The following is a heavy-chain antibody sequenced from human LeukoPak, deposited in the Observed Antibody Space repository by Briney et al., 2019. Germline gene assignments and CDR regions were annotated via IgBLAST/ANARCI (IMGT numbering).Heavy chain of an antibody. CDR1: GFSFNSAA. V-gene: IGHV3-74*01. CDR3: TRYLSGGFDS. D-gene: IGHD2-15*01. J-gene: IGHJ4*02. Sequence: GGSLRLSCAASGFSFNSAAMTWVRQAPGKGLEWVSRINTDGTTTSYADSVKGRFTFSRDNAKNTLYLQMNSLRAEDTAVYYCTRYLSGGFDSWGQGTLVTVSS. CDR2: INTDGTTT.